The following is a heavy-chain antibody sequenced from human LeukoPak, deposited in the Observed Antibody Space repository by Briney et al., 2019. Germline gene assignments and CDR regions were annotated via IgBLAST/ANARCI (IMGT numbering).Heavy chain of an antibody. J-gene: IGHJ4*02. CDR1: GFTFSSYG. V-gene: IGHV3-30*18. CDR2: ISYDGSNK. D-gene: IGHD6-13*01. CDR3: AKDHRIAAAGSPPRETVDY. Sequence: GGSLRLSCAASGFTFSSYGMHWVRQAPGRGLEWVAVISYDGSNKYYADSVKGRFTISRDNSKNTLYLQMNSLRAEDTAVYYCAKDHRIAAAGSPPRETVDYWGQGTLVTVSS.